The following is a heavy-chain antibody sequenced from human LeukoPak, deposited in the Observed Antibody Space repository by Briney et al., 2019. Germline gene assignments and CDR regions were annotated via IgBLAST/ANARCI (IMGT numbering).Heavy chain of an antibody. D-gene: IGHD5-24*01. J-gene: IGHJ4*02. V-gene: IGHV1-69*04. CDR1: GGPFSSYA. CDR2: IIPILGIA. CDR3: ARDRYGDGFAHFDY. Sequence: APVKFSCKASGGPFSSYAISWVRQAPGQGLEWMGRIIPILGIANYAQKFQGRVTITADKSTSTAYMELSSLRSEDTAVYYCARDRYGDGFAHFDYWGQGALVTVSS.